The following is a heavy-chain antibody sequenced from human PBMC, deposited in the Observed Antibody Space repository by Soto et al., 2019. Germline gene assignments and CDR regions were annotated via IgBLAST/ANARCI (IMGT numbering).Heavy chain of an antibody. V-gene: IGHV1-69*13. J-gene: IGHJ6*02. D-gene: IGHD3-10*01. CDR2: IIPIFGTA. CDR1: GGTFSSYA. CDR3: ARASLVGVGDYYGMDV. Sequence: GASVKVSCKASGGTFSSYAISWVRQAPGQGLEWMGGIIPIFGTANYAQKFQGRVTITADESTSTAYMELSSLRSEDTAVYYCARASLVGVGDYYGMDVWGQGTTVTVSS.